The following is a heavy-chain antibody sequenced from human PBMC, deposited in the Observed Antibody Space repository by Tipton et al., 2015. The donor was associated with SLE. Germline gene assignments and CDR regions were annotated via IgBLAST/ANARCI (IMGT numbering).Heavy chain of an antibody. V-gene: IGHV3-49*04. J-gene: IGHJ4*02. Sequence: SLRLSCTASGFTFGDYAMSWVRQAPGKGLEWVGFIRSKAYGGTTEYAASVKGRFTISRDDSKSIAYLQMNSLKTEDTAVYYCTRPDCSGGSCRFDYWGQGTLVTVSS. CDR3: TRPDCSGGSCRFDY. CDR2: IRSKAYGGTT. D-gene: IGHD2-15*01. CDR1: GFTFGDYA.